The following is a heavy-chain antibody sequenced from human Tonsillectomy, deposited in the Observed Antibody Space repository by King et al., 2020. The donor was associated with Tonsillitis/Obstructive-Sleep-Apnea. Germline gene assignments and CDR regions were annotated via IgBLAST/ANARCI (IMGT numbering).Heavy chain of an antibody. CDR1: GFTFSSYA. D-gene: IGHD3-16*02. CDR3: ARTVYDYIWGSYRERDPSFDY. CDR2: ISYDGSNK. V-gene: IGHV3-30*01. J-gene: IGHJ4*02. Sequence: VQLVESGGGVVQPGRSLRLSCAASGFTFSSYAMHWVRQAPGKGLEWVAVISYDGSNKYYADSVKGRFIISRDNSKNTLYLQMNSLRAEDTAVYYCARTVYDYIWGSYRERDPSFDYWGQGTLVTVSS.